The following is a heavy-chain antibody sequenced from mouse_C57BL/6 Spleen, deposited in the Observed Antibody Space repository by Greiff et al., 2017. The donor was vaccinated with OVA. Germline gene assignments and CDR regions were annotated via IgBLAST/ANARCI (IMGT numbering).Heavy chain of an antibody. CDR1: GYSITSGYY. Sequence: EVKLQESGPGLVKPSQSLSLTCSVTGYSITSGYYWNWIRQFPGNKLEWMGYISYDGSNNYNPSLKNRISITRDTSKNQFFLKLNSVTTEDTATYYCARRNYGSSYGAMDYWGQGTSVTVSS. J-gene: IGHJ4*01. CDR3: ARRNYGSSYGAMDY. CDR2: ISYDGSN. V-gene: IGHV3-6*01. D-gene: IGHD1-1*01.